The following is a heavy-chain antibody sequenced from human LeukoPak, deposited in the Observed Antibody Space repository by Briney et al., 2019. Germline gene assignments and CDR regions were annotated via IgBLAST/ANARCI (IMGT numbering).Heavy chain of an antibody. J-gene: IGHJ3*02. CDR2: ISSSSSYI. Sequence: GGSLRLSCAASGFTFSSYSMNWVRQAPGKGLEWVSSISSSSSYIYYADSVKGRFTISRDNAKNSLYLQMNSLRAEDTAVYYCARDLSAAYYDFWSGHDAFDIWGQGTMVTVSS. CDR3: ARDLSAAYYDFWSGHDAFDI. CDR1: GFTFSSYS. V-gene: IGHV3-21*01. D-gene: IGHD3-3*01.